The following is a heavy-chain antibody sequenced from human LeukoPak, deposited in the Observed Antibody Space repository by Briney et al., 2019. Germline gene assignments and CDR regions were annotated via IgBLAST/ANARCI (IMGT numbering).Heavy chain of an antibody. D-gene: IGHD1-7*01. CDR1: GGSISSGGYY. CDR3: ASLTGTTGTVFDY. Sequence: SQTLSLTCTVSGGSISSGGYYWSWIRQHPGKGLEWIGYIYYSGSTYYNPSLKSRVTKSVDTSKNQFSLKLSSVTAADTAVYYCASLTGTTGTVFDYWGQGTLVTVSS. CDR2: IYYSGST. J-gene: IGHJ4*02. V-gene: IGHV4-31*03.